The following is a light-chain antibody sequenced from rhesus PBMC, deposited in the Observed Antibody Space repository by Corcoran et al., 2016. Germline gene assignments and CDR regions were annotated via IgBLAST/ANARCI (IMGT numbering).Light chain of an antibody. V-gene: IGKV1-66*01. CDR2: YAS. CDR3: QQYQNSPPT. J-gene: IGKJ1*01. Sequence: DIQMTQSPSSLSASVGDRVTIICRASQGINNHLSWYQEKPGKAPRPLIYYASKLETGVPSRFSGSRSGTYYILTITRLQPEDIATYYCQQYQNSPPTFGQGTKVKIK. CDR1: QGINNH.